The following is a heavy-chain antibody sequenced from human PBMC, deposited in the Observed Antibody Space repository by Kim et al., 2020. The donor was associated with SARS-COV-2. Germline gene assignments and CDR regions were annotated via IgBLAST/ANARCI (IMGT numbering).Heavy chain of an antibody. CDR3: VGGPTQHYV. D-gene: IGHD3-16*01. J-gene: IGHJ4*02. CDR1: GFKVSGNY. Sequence: GGSLRLSCAASGFKVSGNYMSWVRQAPGKGLEWISIIYSGNSTYYADSVKGRFTISRDNSKNTLDLRMSSLKVEDTAIYYCVGGPTQHYVWGRGTLVTVSS. CDR2: IYSGNST. V-gene: IGHV3-53*01.